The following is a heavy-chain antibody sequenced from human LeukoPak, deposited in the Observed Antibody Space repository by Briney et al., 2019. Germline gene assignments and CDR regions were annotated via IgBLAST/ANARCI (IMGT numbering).Heavy chain of an antibody. J-gene: IGHJ4*02. D-gene: IGHD3-3*01. Sequence: GGSLRLSCAASGFTFRNYTMTWVRQAPGKGLEWVSAISGSGGSTYYADCVKGRFTISRDNSKNTLYLQMNRLRDEDTALFYCAKEVKDTGYYHLDNWGQGTLVTVSS. CDR2: ISGSGGST. CDR1: GFTFRNYT. V-gene: IGHV3-23*01. CDR3: AKEVKDTGYYHLDN.